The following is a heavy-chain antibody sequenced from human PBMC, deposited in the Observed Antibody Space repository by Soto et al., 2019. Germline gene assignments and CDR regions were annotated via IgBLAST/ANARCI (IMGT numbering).Heavy chain of an antibody. J-gene: IGHJ4*02. V-gene: IGHV3-23*01. CDR3: AKDLQPDCIWTLDY. CDR1: GFSLSTYT. CDR2: IVGSSGKT. D-gene: IGHD3-9*01. Sequence: EVQLLESGGHLVQPGGSLRLTCAASGFSLSTYTMNWVRQAPGKGLEWLSGIVGSSGKTFYADSVKGRFTISKDNYKNMLFLQMDSLTDEDTAVYYCAKDLQPDCIWTLDYWGQGTLVTVSS.